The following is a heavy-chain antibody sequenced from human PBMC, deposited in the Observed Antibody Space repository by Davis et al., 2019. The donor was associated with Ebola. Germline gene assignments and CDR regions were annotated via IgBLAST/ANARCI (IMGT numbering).Heavy chain of an antibody. V-gene: IGHV3-15*01. CDR3: TTGPIVGTTN. D-gene: IGHD1-26*01. Sequence: PGGSLRLSCAASGFTFTNAWMSWVRQAPGKGLEWVGRIKTKTDGGTTDYAAPVKGRFTISRDDSKNTLYLQMNSLKTDDTAVYYCTTGPIVGTTNWGQGTLVTASS. CDR2: IKTKTDGGTT. CDR1: GFTFTNAW. J-gene: IGHJ4*02.